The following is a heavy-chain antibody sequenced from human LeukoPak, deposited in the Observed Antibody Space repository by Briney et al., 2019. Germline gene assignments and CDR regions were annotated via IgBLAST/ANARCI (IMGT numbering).Heavy chain of an antibody. J-gene: IGHJ4*02. D-gene: IGHD1-26*01. CDR2: LNGASSNT. CDR3: AKDPIFSGSYGVFDY. Sequence: GGSLRLSCAASGFPFNTYVRSWVRQAPGNGLEWVSALNGASSNTYYADSVKGRFTISRDNSKKMVYLQMNNLRADDTAVYYCAKDPIFSGSYGVFDYWGLGTLVTVSS. CDR1: GFPFNTYV. V-gene: IGHV3-23*01.